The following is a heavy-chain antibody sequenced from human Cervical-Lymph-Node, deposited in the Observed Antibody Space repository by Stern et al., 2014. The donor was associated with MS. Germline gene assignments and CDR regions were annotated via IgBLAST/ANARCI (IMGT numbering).Heavy chain of an antibody. CDR3: ARDLYCNNTNCSS. CDR1: EDTFNNYA. Sequence: QVQLVESGAEAKKPGSSVKASCKTSEDTFNNYAITWVRQAPGQGLECMGALIPIFGTGNYAQKFQGRLTITADEATSTVYMELSSLRSEDTAVYYCARDLYCNNTNCSSWGQGTLVTVSS. CDR2: LIPIFGTG. D-gene: IGHD2-2*01. V-gene: IGHV1-69*12. J-gene: IGHJ4*02.